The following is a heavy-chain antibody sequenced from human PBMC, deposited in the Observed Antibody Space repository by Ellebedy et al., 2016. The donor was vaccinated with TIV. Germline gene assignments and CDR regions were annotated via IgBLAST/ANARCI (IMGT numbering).Heavy chain of an antibody. CDR3: ARPAASYSSSWYDFDC. CDR1: GFTFSSFT. D-gene: IGHD6-13*01. V-gene: IGHV3-21*01. J-gene: IGHJ4*02. CDR2: ISSSGTYI. Sequence: GESLKISCEASGFTFSSFTMNWVRQAPGRGLEWVSSISSSGTYIHNADSVKGRFTISRGNAKNSLYLQMNRLRVEDTAIYYCARPAASYSSSWYDFDCWGQGTLVTVSS.